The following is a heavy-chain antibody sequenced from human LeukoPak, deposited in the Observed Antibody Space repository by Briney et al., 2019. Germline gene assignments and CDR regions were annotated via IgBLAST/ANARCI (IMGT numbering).Heavy chain of an antibody. Sequence: PSETLSLTCAVYGGSFSGYFWSYIRQPPGKGLEWLGEISHSGSTNYSPSLKSRVTISVDTSKNQFSLKLSSVTAADTAVYYCARALHGGSYFLDYWGQGTLVTVSS. CDR3: ARALHGGSYFLDY. CDR2: ISHSGST. V-gene: IGHV4-34*01. CDR1: GGSFSGYF. J-gene: IGHJ4*02. D-gene: IGHD1-26*01.